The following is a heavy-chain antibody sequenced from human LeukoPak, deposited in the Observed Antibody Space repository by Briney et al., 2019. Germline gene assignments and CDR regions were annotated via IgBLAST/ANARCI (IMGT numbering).Heavy chain of an antibody. V-gene: IGHV4-34*01. CDR3: ARPSLWFGGWYYMDV. CDR1: GGSFSGYH. CDR2: INHSGST. D-gene: IGHD3-10*01. Sequence: PSETLSLTCAVYGGSFSGYHWSWIRQPPGKGLEWIGEINHSGSTNYNPSLKSRVTISVDTSKNQFSLKLSSVTAADTAVYYCARPSLWFGGWYYMDVWGKGTTVTISS. J-gene: IGHJ6*03.